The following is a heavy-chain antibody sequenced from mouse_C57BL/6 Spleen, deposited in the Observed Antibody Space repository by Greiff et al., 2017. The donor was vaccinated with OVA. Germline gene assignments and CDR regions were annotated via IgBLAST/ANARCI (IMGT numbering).Heavy chain of an antibody. D-gene: IGHD2-2*01. CDR2: ISSGSSTI. Sequence: EVQRVESGGGLVKPGGSLKLSCAASGFTFSDYGMHWVRQAPEKGLEWVAYISSGSSTIYYADTVKGRFTISRDNAKNTLFLQKTSLMSEDTAMYYCARRSTMVTYYAMDYWGQGTSVTVSS. V-gene: IGHV5-17*01. J-gene: IGHJ4*01. CDR3: ARRSTMVTYYAMDY. CDR1: GFTFSDYG.